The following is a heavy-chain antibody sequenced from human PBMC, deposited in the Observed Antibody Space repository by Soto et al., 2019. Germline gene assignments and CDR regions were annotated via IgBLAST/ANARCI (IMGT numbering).Heavy chain of an antibody. CDR1: GGTFSSYP. J-gene: IGHJ6*02. D-gene: IGHD1-26*01. V-gene: IGHV1-69*01. CDR3: ARVGHITHYGMAV. CDR2: IIPFFGTS. Sequence: QVQLVQSGAEVKKPGSSVKVSCEASGGTFSSYPINWVRQAPGHGLEWMGGIIPFFGTSNYAQKFQGRVTITADDSTSTAYMELRSLRSEDTAGYYCARVGHITHYGMAVWGQGTTVTVSS.